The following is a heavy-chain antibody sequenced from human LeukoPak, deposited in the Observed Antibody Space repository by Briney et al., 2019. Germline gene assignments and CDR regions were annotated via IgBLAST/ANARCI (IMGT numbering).Heavy chain of an antibody. CDR1: GFTFSSYS. CDR2: INSRSSTI. J-gene: IGHJ3*02. D-gene: IGHD2-21*02. Sequence: GGSLRLPCAASGFTFSSYSMNWVRQAPGKGLEWVSFINSRSSTIYYADSVKGRFTISRDNSKNSLYLQMNSLRAEDTAVYYCTSHTGTGDAFRPFHIWGQGTMVTVSS. CDR3: TSHTGTGDAFRPFHI. V-gene: IGHV3-48*04.